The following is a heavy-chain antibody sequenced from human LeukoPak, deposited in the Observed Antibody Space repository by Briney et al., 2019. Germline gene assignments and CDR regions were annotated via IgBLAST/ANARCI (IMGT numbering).Heavy chain of an antibody. CDR3: ARSRAWTALDI. J-gene: IGHJ4*02. CDR1: GFTFTNYW. CDR2: INEHGFET. V-gene: IGHV3-7*01. Sequence: GGSLRLSCAASGFTFTNYWMTWVRQAPGKGLEWVANINEHGFETYYVDSLRGRFTISRDNAKNSLYLQVNTLTGEDTALYYCARSRAWTALDIWGQGTLVTVSS. D-gene: IGHD1-1*01.